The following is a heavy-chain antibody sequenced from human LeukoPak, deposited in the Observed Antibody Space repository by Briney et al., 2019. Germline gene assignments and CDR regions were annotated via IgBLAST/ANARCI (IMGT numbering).Heavy chain of an antibody. CDR2: IIPIFGTA. D-gene: IGHD2-2*01. Sequence: ASVKVSCKASGGTFSSYAISWVRQAPGQGLEWMGGIIPIFGTANYAQKFQGRVTITADESTSTAYMELSSLRSEDTAVYYCASLEGYCSSTSCLTPFDYWGQGILVTVSS. CDR1: GGTFSSYA. J-gene: IGHJ4*02. CDR3: ASLEGYCSSTSCLTPFDY. V-gene: IGHV1-69*13.